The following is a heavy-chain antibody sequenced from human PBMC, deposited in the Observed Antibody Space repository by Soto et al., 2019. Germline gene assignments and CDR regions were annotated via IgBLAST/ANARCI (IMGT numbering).Heavy chain of an antibody. V-gene: IGHV3-49*03. CDR3: TRDHPNYVWGSYRNDAFDI. D-gene: IGHD3-16*02. CDR2: IRSKAYGGTT. J-gene: IGHJ3*02. CDR1: GFTFGDYA. Sequence: PGGSLRLSCTASGFTFGDYAMSWIRQAPGKGLEWVGFIRSKAYGGTTEYAASVKGRFTISRDDSKSIAYLQMNSLKTEDTAVYYCTRDHPNYVWGSYRNDAFDIWGQGTMVTVSS.